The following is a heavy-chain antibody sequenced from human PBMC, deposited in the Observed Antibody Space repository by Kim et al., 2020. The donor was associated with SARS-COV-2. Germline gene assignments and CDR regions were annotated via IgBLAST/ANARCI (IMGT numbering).Heavy chain of an antibody. CDR1: GYTFTSSG. J-gene: IGHJ5*02. CDR2: ISAYNGNT. CDR3: ARDLYCSGGSCYSGWFDP. Sequence: ASVKVSCKASGYTFTSSGISWVRQAPGQGLEWMGWISAYNGNTNYAQKLQGRVTMTTDTSTSTAYMELRGLRSDDTAVYYCARDLYCSGGSCYSGWFDPWGQGTLVTVSS. D-gene: IGHD2-15*01. V-gene: IGHV1-18*01.